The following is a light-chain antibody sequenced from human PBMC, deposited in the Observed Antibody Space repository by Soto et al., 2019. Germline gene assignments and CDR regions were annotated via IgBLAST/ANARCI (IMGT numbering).Light chain of an antibody. J-gene: IGLJ1*01. CDR3: CSYTSSATYV. V-gene: IGLV2-11*01. CDR2: NVN. CDR1: SIDVGSYEY. Sequence: QSALIQPPSVSGSPGQSVTISCTGTSIDVGSYEYVSWYQKHPGTVPKPMICNVNTQPSGVPDRFSGSKSGNTASMTISGLQAEDEADYLCCSYTSSATYVFGTGTQLTVL.